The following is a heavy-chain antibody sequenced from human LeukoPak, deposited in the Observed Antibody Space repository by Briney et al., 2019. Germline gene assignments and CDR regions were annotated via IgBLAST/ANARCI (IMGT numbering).Heavy chain of an antibody. J-gene: IGHJ5*02. D-gene: IGHD6-19*01. CDR1: GFTFDDYA. CDR3: AKASGSSGWYNWFDP. Sequence: PGRSLRLSCAASGFTFDDYAMHWVRQAPGKGLEWVSGISWNSGSIGYADSVKGRFTISRDNAKNSLYLQMNSLRAEDTALYYCAKASGSSGWYNWFDPWAREPWSPSPQ. V-gene: IGHV3-9*01. CDR2: ISWNSGSI.